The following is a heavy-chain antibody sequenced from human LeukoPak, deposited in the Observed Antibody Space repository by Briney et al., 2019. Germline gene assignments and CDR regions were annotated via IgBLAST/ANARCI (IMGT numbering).Heavy chain of an antibody. CDR3: AKDLRELRYFDWLLSEDDY. J-gene: IGHJ4*02. D-gene: IGHD3-9*01. V-gene: IGHV3-30*18. CDR2: ISYDGSNK. CDR1: GFTFSSYG. Sequence: GRSLRLSCAASGFTFSSYGMHWVRQAPGKGLEWVAVISYDGSNKYYADSVKGRFTISRDNSKNTLYLQMNSLRAEDTAVYYCAKDLRELRYFDWLLSEDDYWGQGTLVIVSS.